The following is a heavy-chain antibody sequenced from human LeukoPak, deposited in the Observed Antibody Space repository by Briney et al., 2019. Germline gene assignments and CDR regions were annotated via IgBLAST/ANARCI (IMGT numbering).Heavy chain of an antibody. CDR2: IYPGDSDT. Sequence: GESLQISCKGSGYSFTSYWIGWVRPMPGKGLEWMGIIYPGDSDTRYSPSFQGQVTISADKSISTAYLQWSSLKASDTAMYYCARQTPSRIAVAGPDAFDIWGQGTMVTVSS. CDR3: ARQTPSRIAVAGPDAFDI. V-gene: IGHV5-51*01. CDR1: GYSFTSYW. J-gene: IGHJ3*02. D-gene: IGHD6-19*01.